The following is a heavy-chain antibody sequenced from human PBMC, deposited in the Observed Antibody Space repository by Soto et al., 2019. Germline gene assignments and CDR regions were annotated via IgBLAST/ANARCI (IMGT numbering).Heavy chain of an antibody. CDR1: GYSISSGYY. D-gene: IGHD6-13*01. V-gene: IGHV4-38-2*01. CDR2: IYHSGST. Sequence: TSETLSLTCAVSGYSISSGYYWGWIRQPPGKGLEWIGSIYHSGSTYYNPSLKSRVTISVDTSKNQFSLKLSSVTAADTAVYYCASKPHYSSSWYSYYFDYWGQGTLVTVSS. J-gene: IGHJ4*02. CDR3: ASKPHYSSSWYSYYFDY.